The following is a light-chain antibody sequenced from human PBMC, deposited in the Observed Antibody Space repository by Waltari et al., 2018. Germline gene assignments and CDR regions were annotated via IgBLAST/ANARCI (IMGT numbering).Light chain of an antibody. J-gene: IGLJ3*02. CDR2: QDT. V-gene: IGLV3-1*01. CDR1: KLGNKY. Sequence: SYELTQSPSVSVSPGQKARIPCSGDKLGNKYACWYQVKPGQSPVLVIYQDTKRPSGIPERFSGSNSGNTATLTVSGTQAMDEADYFCQAWDSNTAWVFGGGTKLTVL. CDR3: QAWDSNTAWV.